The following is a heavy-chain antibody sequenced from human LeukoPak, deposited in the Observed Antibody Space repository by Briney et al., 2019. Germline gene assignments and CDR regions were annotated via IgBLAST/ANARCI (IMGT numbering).Heavy chain of an antibody. V-gene: IGHV4-39*01. J-gene: IGHJ6*02. CDR1: GGSISISNYY. D-gene: IGHD2-2*01. CDR2: IYYSGST. Sequence: PSETLSLTCTVSGGSISISNYYWGWTRQPPGRGLEWFGSIYYSGSTYYNPSLKSRVYISVDTSKSQFSLKLSSVTAADTAVYYCARQGTTSPQHYFYYYGMDVWGQGTTVTVSS. CDR3: ARQGTTSPQHYFYYYGMDV.